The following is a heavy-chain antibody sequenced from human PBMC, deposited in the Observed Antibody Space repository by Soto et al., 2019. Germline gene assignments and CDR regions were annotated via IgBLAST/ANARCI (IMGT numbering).Heavy chain of an antibody. CDR3: ARGLSRNLYS. CDR2: LSYSGTT. D-gene: IGHD3-16*01. J-gene: IGHJ5*01. V-gene: IGHV4-59*11. CDR1: GASLSTQS. Sequence: PSETLSLPCTVSGASLSTQSWNWIRHAPGKGLEWNGYLSYSGTTNYNPSLKSRVTISADTSKNQVSLKWTPVSAADTAGCFCARGLSRNLYSW.